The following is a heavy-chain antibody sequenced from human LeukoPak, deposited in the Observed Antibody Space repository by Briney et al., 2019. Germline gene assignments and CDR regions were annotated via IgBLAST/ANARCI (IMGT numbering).Heavy chain of an antibody. D-gene: IGHD2-21*01. CDR3: TTCAPDRYWFAP. J-gene: IGHJ5*02. V-gene: IGHV4-59*08. CDR2: IDYSGYT. CDR1: EGSISHDY. Sequence: SETLSLTCNISEGSISHDYWVWVRQPPGKGLEWIAYIDYSGYTDYNPSVKSRVAMSIDTSKGQFTLHLRSVSAADTAIYYCTTCAPDRYWFAPWGQGIQVTVSS.